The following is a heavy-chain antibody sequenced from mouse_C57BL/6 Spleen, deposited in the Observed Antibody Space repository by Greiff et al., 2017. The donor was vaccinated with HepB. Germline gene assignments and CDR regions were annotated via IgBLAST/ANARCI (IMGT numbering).Heavy chain of an antibody. CDR3: ARRGIYDGYFPDY. V-gene: IGHV1-69*01. Sequence: QVQLQQPGAELVMPGASVKLSCKASGYTFTSYWMHWVKQRPGQGLEWIGEIDPSDSYTNYNQKFKGKSTLTVDKSSSTAYMQLSSLTSEDSAVYYCARRGIYDGYFPDYWGQGTTLTVSS. J-gene: IGHJ2*01. CDR2: IDPSDSYT. D-gene: IGHD2-3*01. CDR1: GYTFTSYW.